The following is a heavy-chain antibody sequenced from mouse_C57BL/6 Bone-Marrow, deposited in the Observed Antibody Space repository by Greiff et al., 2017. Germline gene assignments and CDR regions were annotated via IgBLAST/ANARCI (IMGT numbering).Heavy chain of an antibody. CDR1: GYSFTDYN. V-gene: IGHV1-39*01. CDR3: ANGYDCDYAMYY. D-gene: IGHD2-4*01. Sequence: EVQLQESGPELVKPGASVKISCKASGYSFTDYNMNWVKQSNGKSLEWIGVINPNYGTTSYNQKFQGKATLTVDPSSSTAYMQLNRLTSEDTAVYYGANGYDCDYAMYYWGQGTSVTVSA. J-gene: IGHJ4*01. CDR2: INPNYGTT.